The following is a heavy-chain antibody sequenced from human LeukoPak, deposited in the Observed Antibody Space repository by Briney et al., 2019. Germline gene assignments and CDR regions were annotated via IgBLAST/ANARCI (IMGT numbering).Heavy chain of an antibody. D-gene: IGHD3-3*01. CDR3: ARGAPEFLEWLLSTHDTFDI. CDR1: GGSISSGGYS. V-gene: IGHV4-34*01. CDR2: ISHSGST. J-gene: IGHJ3*02. Sequence: MSSETLSLTCAVSGGSISSGGYSWSWIRQPPGKGLEWIGEISHSGSTNYNPSLKSRVTISVDTSKNQFSLKLSSLTAADTAVYYCARGAPEFLEWLLSTHDTFDIWGQGTMVTVSS.